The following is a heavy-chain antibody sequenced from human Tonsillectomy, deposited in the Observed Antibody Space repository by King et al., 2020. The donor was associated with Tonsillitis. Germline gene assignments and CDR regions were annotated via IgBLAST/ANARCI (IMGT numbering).Heavy chain of an antibody. J-gene: IGHJ6*02. Sequence: VQLVESGGGLVQPGGSLRLSCAASGFTFSSYAMSWVRQAPGKGLEWVSVIYSGCSSTYYADSVKGRFTISRDNSKNTLYLQMNSLRAEDTAVYYCAGYCSSTSCYLGYYYGMDVWGQGTTVTVSS. V-gene: IGHV3-23*03. CDR3: AGYCSSTSCYLGYYYGMDV. CDR1: GFTFSSYA. CDR2: IYSGCSST. D-gene: IGHD2-2*01.